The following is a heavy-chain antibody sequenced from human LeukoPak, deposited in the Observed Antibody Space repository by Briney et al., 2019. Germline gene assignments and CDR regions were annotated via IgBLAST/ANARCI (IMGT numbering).Heavy chain of an antibody. J-gene: IGHJ4*02. CDR3: VSGGGSVAAWR. V-gene: IGHV3-11*01. D-gene: IGHD2-15*01. CDR1: GFTFSDYY. CDR2: ISSSVSTI. Sequence: GGSLRLSCAASGFTFSDYYMSWIRQAPGKGLEWVSYISSSVSTIYYAGSVKGRFTISRDNAKNSLYLQMNSLRVKDTAVYYCVSGGGSVAAWRWGQGTLVTVSS.